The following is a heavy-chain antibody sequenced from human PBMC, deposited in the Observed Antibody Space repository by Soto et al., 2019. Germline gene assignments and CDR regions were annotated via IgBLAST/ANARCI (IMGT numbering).Heavy chain of an antibody. Sequence: GASVKVSCKVSGYTLTELSMHWVRQAPGKGLEWMGGFDPEDGETIYAQKFQGRVTMTEDTSTDTAYMELSSLRSEDTAVYYCATQNLHGSGSYYGKGLYYYYGMDVWGQGTTVTAP. D-gene: IGHD3-10*01. CDR3: ATQNLHGSGSYYGKGLYYYYGMDV. V-gene: IGHV1-24*01. J-gene: IGHJ6*02. CDR1: GYTLTELS. CDR2: FDPEDGET.